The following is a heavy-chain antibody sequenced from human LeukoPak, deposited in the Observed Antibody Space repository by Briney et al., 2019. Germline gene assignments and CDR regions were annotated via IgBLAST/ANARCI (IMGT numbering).Heavy chain of an antibody. CDR3: ARDLFASTTRPTDY. V-gene: IGHV3-48*03. CDR2: ISSSGSTI. J-gene: IGHJ4*02. D-gene: IGHD1-14*01. Sequence: GGSLRLSCAASGFTFTSYEMNWVRQAPGKGLEWVSYISSSGSTIYYADSVKGRFTISRDNAKNSLYLQMNSLRAEDTAVYYCARDLFASTTRPTDYWGQGTLVTVSS. CDR1: GFTFTSYE.